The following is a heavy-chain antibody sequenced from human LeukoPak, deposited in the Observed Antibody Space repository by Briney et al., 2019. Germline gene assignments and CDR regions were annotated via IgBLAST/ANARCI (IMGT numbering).Heavy chain of an antibody. CDR1: GFTFSTYA. Sequence: GGSLRLSCAASGFTFSTYAMHWVRQAPGKGLEWAALILYDGSNKYYADSVKGRFTISRDNAKNSLYLQMNSLRDDDMALYYCARGNSGSYSQDWFDPWGQGTLVTVSS. CDR2: ILYDGSNK. CDR3: ARGNSGSYSQDWFDP. D-gene: IGHD1-26*01. J-gene: IGHJ5*02. V-gene: IGHV3-30*01.